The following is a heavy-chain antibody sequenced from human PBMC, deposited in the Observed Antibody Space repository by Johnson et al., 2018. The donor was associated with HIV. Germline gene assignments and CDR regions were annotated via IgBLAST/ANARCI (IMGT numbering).Heavy chain of an antibody. Sequence: QVQLLESGGGLVKPGGSLRLSCAASGFTFSDYYMSWISQAPGKGLEWVSYISGSGSSRYYADSVKGRFTVSRDNAKNTRYLQTNSLRADDTAVYYCARGLWLTPDVFDFWGQGTMVTVSS. CDR2: ISGSGSSR. CDR1: GFTFSDYY. V-gene: IGHV3-11*01. D-gene: IGHD3-16*01. CDR3: ARGLWLTPDVFDF. J-gene: IGHJ3*01.